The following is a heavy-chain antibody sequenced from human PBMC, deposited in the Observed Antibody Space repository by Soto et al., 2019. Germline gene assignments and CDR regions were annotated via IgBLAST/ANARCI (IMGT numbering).Heavy chain of an antibody. J-gene: IGHJ4*02. D-gene: IGHD6-13*01. CDR3: ARMGYSSRWYDGYFDY. V-gene: IGHV3-74*01. CDR2: INSDGSST. CDR1: GFTFSSYW. Sequence: GGSLRLSCAASGFTFSSYWMHWVRQAPGKGLVWVSRINSDGSSTSYADSVKGRFTISRDNAKNTLYLQMNSLRAEDTAVYYCARMGYSSRWYDGYFDYWGQGTLVTVSS.